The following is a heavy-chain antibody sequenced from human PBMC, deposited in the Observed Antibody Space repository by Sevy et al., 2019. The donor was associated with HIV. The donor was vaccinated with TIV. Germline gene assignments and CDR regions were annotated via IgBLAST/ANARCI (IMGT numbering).Heavy chain of an antibody. CDR2: INGGGGST. CDR3: AKAPYYDFWSHNYNNWFDP. CDR1: GFRFSAFG. V-gene: IGHV3-23*01. J-gene: IGHJ5*02. Sequence: GGSLRLSCAASGFRFSAFGMAWVRQVAGEGLEWVSGINGGGGSTYYRNSVKGRFTVSRDNSKNTVYLQMNSLRADDTAVYYCAKAPYYDFWSHNYNNWFDPWGQGTLVTVSS. D-gene: IGHD3-3*01.